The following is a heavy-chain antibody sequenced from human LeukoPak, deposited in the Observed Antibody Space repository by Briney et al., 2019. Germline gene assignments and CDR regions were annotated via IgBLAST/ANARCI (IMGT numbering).Heavy chain of an antibody. CDR1: GGSISSGRYY. CDR3: ARYHMVNRGVNWFDP. J-gene: IGHJ5*02. D-gene: IGHD4-23*01. V-gene: IGHV4-61*02. Sequence: SQTLSLTCTVSGGSISSGRYYWSWIRQPAGKGLEWVGRIETSGTTKYNPSLNSRATISVDTSKNQFSLKLNSVAAADTAVYYCARYHMVNRGVNWFDPWGQGILVTVSS. CDR2: IETSGTT.